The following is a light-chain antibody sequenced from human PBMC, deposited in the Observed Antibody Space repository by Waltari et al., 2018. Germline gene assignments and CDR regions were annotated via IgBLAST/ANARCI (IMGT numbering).Light chain of an antibody. Sequence: TVVTQEPSFSVSPGGTVTLTCGLSSGSVSTNYYPSWYQQTPGQAPRTLLYSTNTRSSGVPDRFPGSIRGNKAALTITGAQADDESDYYCVLYMGSGIWVFGGGTKLTVL. CDR1: SGSVSTNYY. CDR3: VLYMGSGIWV. J-gene: IGLJ3*02. V-gene: IGLV8-61*01. CDR2: STN.